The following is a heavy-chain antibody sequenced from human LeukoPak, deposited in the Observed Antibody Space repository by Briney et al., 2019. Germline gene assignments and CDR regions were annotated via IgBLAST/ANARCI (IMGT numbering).Heavy chain of an antibody. CDR2: IYYSGST. Sequence: SETLSLTCTVSGGSISSTDYYWGWIRQPPGKGLECIGFIYYSGSTDYNPSLKSRVTISVDTSKNQFSLKLSSVTAADTAVYYCARVGVYGSGSYYMMGLDYFDYWGQGTLVTVSS. J-gene: IGHJ4*02. CDR3: ARVGVYGSGSYYMMGLDYFDY. CDR1: GGSISSTDYY. V-gene: IGHV4-61*08. D-gene: IGHD3-10*01.